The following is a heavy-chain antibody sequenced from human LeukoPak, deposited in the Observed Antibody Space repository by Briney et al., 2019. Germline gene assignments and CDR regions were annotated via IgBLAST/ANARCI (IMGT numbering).Heavy chain of an antibody. CDR3: ARDQRWELNALDF. D-gene: IGHD1-26*01. Sequence: GGSLRLSCAASGFTFSSYSMNWVRQAPGKGLEWVSSISSSSSYIYYADSVKGRFTISRDNAKNSLYLQMNSLRAEDTAVYYCARDQRWELNALDFWGRGTLVTVSS. V-gene: IGHV3-21*01. CDR2: ISSSSSYI. J-gene: IGHJ4*02. CDR1: GFTFSSYS.